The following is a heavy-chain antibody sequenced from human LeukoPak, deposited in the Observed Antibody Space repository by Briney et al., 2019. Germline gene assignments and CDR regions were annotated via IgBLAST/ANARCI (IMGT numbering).Heavy chain of an antibody. D-gene: IGHD5-24*01. CDR1: GFTFSNYA. CDR3: GSLSAMATAPPDV. CDR2: IGYDGDNK. V-gene: IGHV3-30*09. J-gene: IGHJ6*02. Sequence: PGGSLRLSCVAAGFTFSNYAMNWVRQAPGKGLEWVAFIGYDGDNKFYVDSVKGRFAISRDNSKSTLYLQINNVRVGDTAIYYCGSLSAMATAPPDVGVHETTVSV.